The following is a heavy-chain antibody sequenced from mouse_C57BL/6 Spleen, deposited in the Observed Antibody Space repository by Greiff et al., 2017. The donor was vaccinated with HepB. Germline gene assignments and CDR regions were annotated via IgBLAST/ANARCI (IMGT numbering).Heavy chain of an antibody. CDR1: GFTFSDYG. V-gene: IGHV5-17*01. Sequence: EVQRVESGGGLVKPGGSLKLSCAASGFTFSDYGMHWVRQAPEKGLEWVAYISGGSSTIYYADTVKGRFTISRDNAKNTLFLQMTSLRAEDTAMYYCAIDSSGPFAYWGEGTLVTVSA. CDR3: AIDSSGPFAY. CDR2: ISGGSSTI. J-gene: IGHJ3*01. D-gene: IGHD3-2*02.